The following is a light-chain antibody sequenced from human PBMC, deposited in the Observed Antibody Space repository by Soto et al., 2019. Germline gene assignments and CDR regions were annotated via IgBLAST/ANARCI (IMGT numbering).Light chain of an antibody. J-gene: IGKJ1*01. CDR2: DTS. CDR3: QQYNNWPWT. V-gene: IGKV3-15*01. CDR1: QSFSSSY. Sequence: EIVLTQSPGTLSLSPGERATLSCRASQSFSSSYLAWYQQKPGQAPRLLMYDTSTRATDIPARFSGSGSGTEFTLTISSLQSEDFAVYYCQQYNNWPWTFGQGTKVDI.